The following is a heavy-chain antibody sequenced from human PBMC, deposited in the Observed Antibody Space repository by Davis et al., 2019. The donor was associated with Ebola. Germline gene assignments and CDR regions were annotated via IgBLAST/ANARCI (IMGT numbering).Heavy chain of an antibody. CDR3: ARGAVLAYSSSWYGDY. CDR1: GFTFSSYS. J-gene: IGHJ4*02. Sequence: GGSLRLSCAASGFTFSSYSMNWVRQAPGKGLERVSSISSSSSYVYYADSVKGRFTISRDNAKNSLYLQMNSLRAEDTAVYYCARGAVLAYSSSWYGDYWGQGTLVTVSS. D-gene: IGHD6-13*01. V-gene: IGHV3-21*01. CDR2: ISSSSSYV.